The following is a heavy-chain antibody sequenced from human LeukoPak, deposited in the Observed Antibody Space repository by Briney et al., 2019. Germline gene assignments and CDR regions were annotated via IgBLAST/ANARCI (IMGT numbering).Heavy chain of an antibody. CDR2: ISYDGSNK. CDR3: AKDYYDFWSGYMLSDY. D-gene: IGHD3-3*01. Sequence: PGGSLRLSCAASGFTFSSYGMHWVRQAPGKGLEWVAVISYDGSNKYYADSVKGRFTISRDNSKNTLYLQMNSLRAEDTAVYYCAKDYYDFWSGYMLSDYWGQGTLVTVSS. V-gene: IGHV3-30*18. J-gene: IGHJ4*02. CDR1: GFTFSSYG.